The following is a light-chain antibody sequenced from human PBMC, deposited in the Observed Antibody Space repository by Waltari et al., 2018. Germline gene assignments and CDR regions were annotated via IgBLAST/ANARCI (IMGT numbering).Light chain of an antibody. J-gene: IGLJ7*01. CDR1: SSNIGNHS. CDR3: GTWDSSLSGAV. V-gene: IGLV1-51*02. Sequence: QSVLTQPPSVSAAPGQRVTISCSGGSSNIGNHSVSWYRQFPGTAPKLLIYENTERPSGILGRFSGSKSGTSATLDITGLQAGDEADYYCGTWDSSLSGAVFGGGTHLTVL. CDR2: ENT.